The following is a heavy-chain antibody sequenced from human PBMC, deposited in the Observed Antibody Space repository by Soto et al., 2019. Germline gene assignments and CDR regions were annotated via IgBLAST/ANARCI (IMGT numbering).Heavy chain of an antibody. CDR2: IGTAGDT. D-gene: IGHD3-9*01. J-gene: IGHJ3*02. CDR1: GFTFSSYD. Sequence: GGSLRLSCAASGFTFSSYDMHWVRQATGKGLEWVSAIGTAGDTYYPGSVKGRFTISRENAKNSLYLQMNSLRAEDTAVYYCARGFDWLSADAFDIWGQGTMVTVSS. CDR3: ARGFDWLSADAFDI. V-gene: IGHV3-13*01.